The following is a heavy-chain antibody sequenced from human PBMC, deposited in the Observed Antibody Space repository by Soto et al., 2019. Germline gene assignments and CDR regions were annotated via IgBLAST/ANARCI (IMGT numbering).Heavy chain of an antibody. CDR2: IDPSDSYT. CDR3: ARRANADIVVVPAATVGYYGMDV. Sequence: GESLKISCKGSGYSFTSYWISWVRQMPGKGLEWMGRIDPSDSYTNYSPSFQGHVTISADKSISTAYLQWSSLKASDTAMYYCARRANADIVVVPAATVGYYGMDVWGQGTTVTVSS. D-gene: IGHD2-2*01. CDR1: GYSFTSYW. V-gene: IGHV5-10-1*01. J-gene: IGHJ6*02.